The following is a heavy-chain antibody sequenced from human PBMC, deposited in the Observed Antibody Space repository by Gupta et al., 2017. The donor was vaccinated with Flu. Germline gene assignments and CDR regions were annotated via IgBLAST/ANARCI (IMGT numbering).Heavy chain of an antibody. CDR2: INTNTGNA. V-gene: IGHV7-4-1*02. Sequence: WVRQAPGQGLEWMGRINTNTGNAMYAQGFTRRFVFSLDTSVNTAYLQINTLHAEDTALYYCAREVPGGYFDYWGQGSLVTVSS. J-gene: IGHJ4*02. CDR3: AREVPGGYFDY. D-gene: IGHD3-22*01.